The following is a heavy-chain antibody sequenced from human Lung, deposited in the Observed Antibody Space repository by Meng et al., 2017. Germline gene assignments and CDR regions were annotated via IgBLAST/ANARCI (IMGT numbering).Heavy chain of an antibody. V-gene: IGHV1-2*02. CDR3: AKALGWGSSPDY. J-gene: IGHJ4*02. CDR2: INPNSGGT. CDR1: GYTFTAYY. Sequence: QVQLVQSGADVKKPGASVKVSCKASGYTFTAYYIHWVRQAPGQGLEWMGGINPNSGGTNFAQKFQGRVIMTRDTSISTAYMELSSLGFDDTAVYYCAKALGWGSSPDYWGQGILVTVSS. D-gene: IGHD2-21*01.